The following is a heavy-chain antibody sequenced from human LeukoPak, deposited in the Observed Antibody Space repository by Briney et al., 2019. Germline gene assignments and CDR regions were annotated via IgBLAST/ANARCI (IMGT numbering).Heavy chain of an antibody. V-gene: IGHV3-21*01. Sequence: GGSLRLSCAASGFTFSSYSMNWVRQAPGKGLEWVSSISSSNSYIYYADSVKGRFTISRDNAKNSLYLQMNSLRVEDTAVYYCARGPREIWFGESSYWGQGTLVTVSS. CDR2: ISSSNSYI. CDR3: ARGPREIWFGESSY. CDR1: GFTFSSYS. J-gene: IGHJ4*02. D-gene: IGHD3-10*01.